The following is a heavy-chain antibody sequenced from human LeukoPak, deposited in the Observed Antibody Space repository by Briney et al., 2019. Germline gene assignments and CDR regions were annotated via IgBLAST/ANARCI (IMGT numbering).Heavy chain of an antibody. CDR1: GFTFDDYA. V-gene: IGHV3-9*01. CDR3: AKGGYSYGYGYHFDY. D-gene: IGHD5-18*01. J-gene: IGHJ4*02. CDR2: ISWNSGSI. Sequence: PGGSLRLSCAASGFTFDDYAMHWVRQAPGKGLEWVSGISWNSGSIGYADSVKGRFTISRDNAKNSLYLQMNSLRAEDTALYYCAKGGYSYGYGYHFDYWGQGTLVTVSS.